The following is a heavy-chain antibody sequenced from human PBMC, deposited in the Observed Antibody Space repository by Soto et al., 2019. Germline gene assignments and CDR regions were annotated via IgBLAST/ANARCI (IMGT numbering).Heavy chain of an antibody. CDR3: ARLPGEAGYSSGWLSAYYYYYGMDV. V-gene: IGHV4-30-2*01. J-gene: IGHJ6*02. CDR1: GGSISSGGYS. CDR2: IYHSGST. Sequence: PSETLSLTCAVSGGSISSGGYSWSWIRQPPGKGLEWIGYIYHSGSTNYNPSLKSRVTISVDKSKNQFSLKLSSVTAADTAVYYCARLPGEAGYSSGWLSAYYYYYGMDVWGQGTTVTVSS. D-gene: IGHD6-19*01.